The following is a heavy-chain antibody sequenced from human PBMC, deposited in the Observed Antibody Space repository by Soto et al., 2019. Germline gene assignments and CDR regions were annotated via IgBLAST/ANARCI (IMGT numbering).Heavy chain of an antibody. CDR2: IYYSGST. Sequence: SETLSLTCTVSGGSVSSGSYYWSWIRQPPGKGLEWIGYIYYSGSTNYNPSLKSRVTISVDTSKNQFSLKLSSVTAADTAVYYCARDKRKSGKAAGNWFDPWGQGTLVTVSS. CDR3: ARDKRKSGKAAGNWFDP. J-gene: IGHJ5*02. CDR1: GGSVSSGSYY. V-gene: IGHV4-61*01. D-gene: IGHD6-13*01.